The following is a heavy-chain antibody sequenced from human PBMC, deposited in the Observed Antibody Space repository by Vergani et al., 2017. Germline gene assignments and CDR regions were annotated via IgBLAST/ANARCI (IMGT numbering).Heavy chain of an antibody. D-gene: IGHD4-11*01. Sequence: VQLQASGPGLVKPSETLSLTCTVSGGSISSYYWSWIRQPPGKGLEWIGYIYYSGSTNYNPSLKSRVTISVDTSKNQFSLKLSSVTAADTAVYYCARGQYWPYYYYYMDVWGKXP. CDR2: IYYSGST. CDR3: ARGQYWPYYYYYMDV. CDR1: GGSISSYY. J-gene: IGHJ6*03. V-gene: IGHV4-59*01.